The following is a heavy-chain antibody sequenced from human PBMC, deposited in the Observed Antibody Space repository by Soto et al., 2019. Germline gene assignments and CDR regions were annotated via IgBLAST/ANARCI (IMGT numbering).Heavy chain of an antibody. CDR2: ISAYNGNT. Sequence: QVQLVQSGAEVKKPGASVKVSCKASGYTFTSYGISWVRQAPGHGLEWLGWISAYNGNTNYAQKLHGTVTMTTDTSTSTGYLELKSLRSDDTAVYLWARVDRYYYYGMDVWGQGTTVTVSS. CDR3: ARVDRYYYYGMDV. J-gene: IGHJ6*02. CDR1: GYTFTSYG. V-gene: IGHV1-18*01.